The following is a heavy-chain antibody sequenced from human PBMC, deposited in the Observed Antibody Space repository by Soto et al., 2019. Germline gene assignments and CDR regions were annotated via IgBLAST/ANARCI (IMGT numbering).Heavy chain of an antibody. CDR3: AREAVAAIEGVNYYYVMDV. V-gene: IGHV1-18*01. Sequence: ASVNVSCKASGYTFTSYGISWVRKAHGQGLELMGLISAYHGNTNYARNLQCRVTMTTXXXXXXSXMXLXXXRSDDTAVYFCAREAVAAIEGVNYYYVMDVWG. CDR1: GYTFTSYG. CDR2: ISAYHGNT. J-gene: IGHJ6*02. D-gene: IGHD6-19*01.